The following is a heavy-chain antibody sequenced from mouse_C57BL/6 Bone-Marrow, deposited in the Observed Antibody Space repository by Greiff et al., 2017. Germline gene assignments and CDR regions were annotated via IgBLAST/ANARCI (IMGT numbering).Heavy chain of an antibody. Sequence: QVQLQQSGAELMKPGASVKLSCKATGYTFTGYWIEWVKQRPGHGLEWIGEILPGSGSTNYNEKIKGKATFTADTSSITAYMQLSSLTTEDSAIYYCARASGRFAYWGQGTLVTVYA. V-gene: IGHV1-9*01. CDR2: ILPGSGST. J-gene: IGHJ3*01. D-gene: IGHD1-3*01. CDR3: ARASGRFAY. CDR1: GYTFTGYW.